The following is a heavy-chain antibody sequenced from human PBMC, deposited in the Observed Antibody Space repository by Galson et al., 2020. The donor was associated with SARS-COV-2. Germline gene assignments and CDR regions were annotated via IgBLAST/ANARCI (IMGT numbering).Heavy chain of an antibody. Sequence: GESLKISCKGSGYSFTSYWIGWVRQMPGKGLEWMGIIYTGDSDTRYSPSFQGQVTISADKSISTAYLQWSSLKASDTAMYYCARLGYYDSSGYYNHDAFDIWGQGTMVTVSS. CDR3: ARLGYYDSSGYYNHDAFDI. V-gene: IGHV5-51*01. CDR1: GYSFTSYW. CDR2: IYTGDSDT. J-gene: IGHJ3*02. D-gene: IGHD3-22*01.